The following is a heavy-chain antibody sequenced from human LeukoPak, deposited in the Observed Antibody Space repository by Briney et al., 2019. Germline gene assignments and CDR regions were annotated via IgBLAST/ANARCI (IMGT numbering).Heavy chain of an antibody. CDR3: ARDGRGHWDTRIWYLGNWFDP. Sequence: GASVKVSCKASDYTFTSYGISWVRQAPGQGLEWMGCINPNSGDTKYAQKFQGRVTMTRDTSMNTAYMDLRSLRSDDTAVYYCARDGRGHWDTRIWYLGNWFDPWGQGTLVTVSS. CDR2: INPNSGDT. CDR1: DYTFTSYG. D-gene: IGHD6-13*01. J-gene: IGHJ5*02. V-gene: IGHV1-18*01.